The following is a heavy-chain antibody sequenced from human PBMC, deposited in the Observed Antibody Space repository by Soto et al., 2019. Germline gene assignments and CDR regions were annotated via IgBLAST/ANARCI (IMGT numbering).Heavy chain of an antibody. V-gene: IGHV3-30*18. CDR3: AKHRHDYSNCFDH. D-gene: IGHD4-4*01. J-gene: IGHJ4*02. CDR1: GFTFSSYG. Sequence: QVQLVESGGGVVQPGRSLRLSCAASGFTFSSYGMHWVRQAPGKGLEWVTVISYDGSNKYYVDSVKGRFTISRDNSENTPSLEKNCLRAEGTGVSYCAKHRHDYSNCFDHWGQGSRVTVSS. CDR2: ISYDGSNK.